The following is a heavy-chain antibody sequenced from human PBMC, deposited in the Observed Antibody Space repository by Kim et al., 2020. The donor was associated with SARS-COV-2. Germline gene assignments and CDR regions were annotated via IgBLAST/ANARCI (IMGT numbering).Heavy chain of an antibody. D-gene: IGHD2-15*01. J-gene: IGHJ4*02. CDR3: ARGRYCSGGSCYSGFDY. Sequence: YQGRVTITADQSTSTAYMELSSLRSEDPAVYYCARGRYCSGGSCYSGFDYWGQGTLVTVSS. V-gene: IGHV1-69*01.